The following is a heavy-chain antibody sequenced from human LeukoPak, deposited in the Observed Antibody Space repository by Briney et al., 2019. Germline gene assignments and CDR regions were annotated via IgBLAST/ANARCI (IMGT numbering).Heavy chain of an antibody. CDR1: GFTFSSYA. Sequence: GRSLRLSCAASGFTFSSYAMHWVRQAPGKGLEWMAVISYDGSNKYYADSVKGRFTISRDNSKNTLYLQMNSLRAEDTAVYYCAREGDYGDYFDYWGQGTLVTVSS. CDR2: ISYDGSNK. V-gene: IGHV3-30-3*01. CDR3: AREGDYGDYFDY. J-gene: IGHJ4*02. D-gene: IGHD4-17*01.